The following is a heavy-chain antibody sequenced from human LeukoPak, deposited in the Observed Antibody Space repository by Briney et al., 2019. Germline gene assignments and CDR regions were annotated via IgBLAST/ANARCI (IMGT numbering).Heavy chain of an antibody. CDR2: ISDSGDT. J-gene: IGHJ5*02. D-gene: IGHD2-2*01. Sequence: GGSLRLSCAASGFTFNRYTMRWVRQAPAKGLEWVSAISDSGDTYYTDSVEGRFTISRDDSKNTLWLQMSSLRAEDTAVYYCARELEGSSIRWLDPWGQGILVTVSS. V-gene: IGHV3-23*01. CDR1: GFTFNRYT. CDR3: ARELEGSSIRWLDP.